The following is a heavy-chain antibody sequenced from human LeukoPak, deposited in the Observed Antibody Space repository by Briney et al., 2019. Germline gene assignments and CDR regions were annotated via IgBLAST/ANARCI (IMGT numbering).Heavy chain of an antibody. CDR3: ARLFAITMIED. D-gene: IGHD3-22*01. CDR2: IYYSGST. V-gene: IGHV4-59*08. J-gene: IGHJ4*02. CDR1: GGSISRYY. Sequence: TSETLSLTCTVSGGSISRYYGSWMRQPPGKGVEWIWYIYYSGSTNYYPSLKSRLTTSVDTSKKQSSLKLSSVTAADTAVYYCARLFAITMIEDWGQGTLVTVSS.